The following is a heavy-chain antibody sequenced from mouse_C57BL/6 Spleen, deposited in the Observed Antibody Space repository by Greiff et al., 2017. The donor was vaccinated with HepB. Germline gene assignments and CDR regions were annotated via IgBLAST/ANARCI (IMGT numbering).Heavy chain of an antibody. V-gene: IGHV1-50*01. CDR1: GYTFTSYW. Sequence: QVQLQQPGAELVKPGASVKLSCKASGYTFTSYWMQWVKQRPGQGLEWIGEIDPSDSYTNYNQKFKGKATLTVDTSSSTAYMQLSSLTSEDSAGYYCARRAYYGSSSYWYFDVWGTGTTVTVSS. D-gene: IGHD1-1*01. J-gene: IGHJ1*03. CDR2: IDPSDSYT. CDR3: ARRAYYGSSSYWYFDV.